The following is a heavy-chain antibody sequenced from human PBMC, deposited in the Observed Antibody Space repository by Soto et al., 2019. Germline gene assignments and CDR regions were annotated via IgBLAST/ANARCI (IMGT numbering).Heavy chain of an antibody. V-gene: IGHV4-39*01. CDR1: GGSISSSSYY. CDR2: INYSGST. J-gene: IGHJ5*01. D-gene: IGHD3-3*01. CDR3: ARHKEGFGVLILNWFDP. Sequence: NPSETLSLTCTVSGGSISSSSYYWGWIRQPPGKGLEWIGSINYSGSTYYNPSLKSRVTISVDTSKNQLSLKLSSVTAADTAVYNCARHKEGFGVLILNWFDPWGQGTPVTVSS.